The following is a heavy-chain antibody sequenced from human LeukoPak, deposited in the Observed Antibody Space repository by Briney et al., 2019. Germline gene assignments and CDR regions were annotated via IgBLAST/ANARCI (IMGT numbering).Heavy chain of an antibody. V-gene: IGHV3-30*02. J-gene: IGHJ6*03. D-gene: IGHD3-3*01. CDR2: IRYDGSNK. Sequence: QTGGSLRLSCAASGSTFSSYGMHWVRQAPGKGLEWVAFIRYDGSNKYYADSVKGRFTISRDNSKNTLYLQMNSLRAEDTAVYYCAKALITISPHTMDVWGKGTTVTVSS. CDR3: AKALITISPHTMDV. CDR1: GSTFSSYG.